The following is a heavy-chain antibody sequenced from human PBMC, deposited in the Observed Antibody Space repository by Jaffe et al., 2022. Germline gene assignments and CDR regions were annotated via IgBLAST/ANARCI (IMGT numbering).Heavy chain of an antibody. V-gene: IGHV4-61*02. J-gene: IGHJ4*02. CDR2: IYTSGST. Sequence: QVQLQESGPGLVKPSQTLSLTCTVSGGSISSGSYYWSWIRQPAGKGLEWIGRIYTSGSTNYNPSLKSRVTISVDTSKNQFSLKLSSVTAADTAVYYCARMSGFGDFDLYYFDYWGQGTLVTVSS. D-gene: IGHD3-10*01. CDR1: GGSISSGSYY. CDR3: ARMSGFGDFDLYYFDY.